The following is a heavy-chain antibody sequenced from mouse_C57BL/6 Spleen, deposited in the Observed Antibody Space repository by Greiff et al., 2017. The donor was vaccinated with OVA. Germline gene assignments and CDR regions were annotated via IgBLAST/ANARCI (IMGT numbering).Heavy chain of an antibody. V-gene: IGHV5-17*01. J-gene: IGHJ2*01. CDR1: GFTFSDYG. D-gene: IGHD2-2*01. CDR2: ISRGSSTI. CDR3: ARQGYDGCDY. Sequence: EVRLVESGGGLVKPGGSLKLSCAASGFTFSDYGMHWVRQAPGKGLEWVAYISRGSSTIYYADTVKGRFTFSRDNANNTLFLQMTSLRSEDTAVYYWARQGYDGCDYWGKGTTLTVSS.